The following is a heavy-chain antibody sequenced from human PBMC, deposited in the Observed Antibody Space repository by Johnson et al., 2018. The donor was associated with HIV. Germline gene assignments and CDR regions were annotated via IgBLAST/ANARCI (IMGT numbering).Heavy chain of an antibody. D-gene: IGHD4-17*01. CDR3: AIELEFGDLRKNDAFDI. CDR1: GFTFSSYA. Sequence: QMLLVESGGGVVQPGRSLRLSCAASGFTFSSYAMHWVRQAPGKGLEWVAVISYDGSNKYYADSVKGRFTISRDNSKNTLYLQMNSLRAEDTAVYYCAIELEFGDLRKNDAFDIWGQGTMVTVSS. V-gene: IGHV3-30-3*01. CDR2: ISYDGSNK. J-gene: IGHJ3*02.